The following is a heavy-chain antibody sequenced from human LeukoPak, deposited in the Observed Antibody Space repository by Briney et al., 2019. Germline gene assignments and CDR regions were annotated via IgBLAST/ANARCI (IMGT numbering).Heavy chain of an antibody. CDR3: ARDSGYSAFDY. J-gene: IGHJ4*02. D-gene: IGHD5-12*01. V-gene: IGHV3-7*05. Sequence: PGGSLRLSCAASGLTFSSYWMTWVRQAPGKGLEWVATVTPDGRDKYYVDSVRGRFTISRDNAKNSLYLQMNNLRADDTAVYYCARDSGYSAFDYWGQGTLVTVSS. CDR2: VTPDGRDK. CDR1: GLTFSSYW.